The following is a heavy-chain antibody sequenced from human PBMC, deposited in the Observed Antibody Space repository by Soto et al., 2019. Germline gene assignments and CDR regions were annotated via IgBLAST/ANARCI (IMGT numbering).Heavy chain of an antibody. CDR1: GGSISNYY. J-gene: IGHJ4*02. V-gene: IGHV4-59*01. CDR3: AREADTYSYALDY. CDR2: VYDSGST. D-gene: IGHD5-18*01. Sequence: KTSETLSLTCTVSGGSISNYYWSWIRQPPGKGLEWIGYVYDSGSTYYNPSLKSRVTISVDTSKNQFSLKLSSVTAADTAVYYCAREADTYSYALDYWGQGTLVTVSS.